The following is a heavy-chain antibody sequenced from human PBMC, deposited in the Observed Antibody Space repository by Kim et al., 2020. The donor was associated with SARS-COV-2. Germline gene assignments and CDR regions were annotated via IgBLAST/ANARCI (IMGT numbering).Heavy chain of an antibody. J-gene: IGHJ4*02. CDR3: ARSIRGSIAAAYFDY. Sequence: QGVTGRFVFSLDTSVSTAYLQISSLKAEDTAVYYCARSIRGSIAAAYFDYWGQGTLVTVSS. D-gene: IGHD6-13*01. V-gene: IGHV7-4-1*02.